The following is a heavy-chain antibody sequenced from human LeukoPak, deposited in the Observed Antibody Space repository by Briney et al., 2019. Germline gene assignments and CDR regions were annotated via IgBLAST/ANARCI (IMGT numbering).Heavy chain of an antibody. CDR3: ARAYYYDGSGPFDY. D-gene: IGHD3-22*01. Sequence: SETLSLTCTVSGGSISSYTYYWGWVRQPPGKGLEWIGSIYYSGTTYYNPSLKSRVTVAVDTSKYQFSLNLSSVTAADTAVYYCARAYYYDGSGPFDYWGQASLVTVSS. V-gene: IGHV4-39*01. CDR1: GGSISSYTYY. CDR2: IYYSGTT. J-gene: IGHJ4*02.